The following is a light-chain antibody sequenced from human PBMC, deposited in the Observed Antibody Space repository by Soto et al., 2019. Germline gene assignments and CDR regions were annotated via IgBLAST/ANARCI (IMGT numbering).Light chain of an antibody. Sequence: VMTQSPGTLSVSPGERVTLFCRASQNVVNNIAWYQVKPAQAPRLLIYASSTLATGIPSTFSGSGSETHFTLTISSLQSEDSAVYYCQQYYHWGLSFGGGTKVEI. CDR1: QNVVNN. J-gene: IGKJ4*01. CDR2: ASS. V-gene: IGKV3D-15*01. CDR3: QQYYHWGLS.